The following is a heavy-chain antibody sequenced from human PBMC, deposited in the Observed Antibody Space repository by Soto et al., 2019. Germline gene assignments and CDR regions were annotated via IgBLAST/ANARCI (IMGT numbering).Heavy chain of an antibody. CDR1: GGSISSGDYY. D-gene: IGHD3-22*01. CDR2: IYYSGST. Sequence: PSETLSLTCTVSGGSISSGDYYWSWIRQPPGKGLEWIGYIYYSGSTYYNPSLKSRVTISVDTSKNQFSLKLSSVTAADTAVYYCARYGYSSGFYEYWGQGTPVTVSS. J-gene: IGHJ4*02. V-gene: IGHV4-30-4*01. CDR3: ARYGYSSGFYEY.